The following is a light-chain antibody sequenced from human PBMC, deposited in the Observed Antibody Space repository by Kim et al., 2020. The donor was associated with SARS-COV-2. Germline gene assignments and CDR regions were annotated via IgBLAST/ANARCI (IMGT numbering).Light chain of an antibody. V-gene: IGLV3-19*01. J-gene: IGLJ2*01. CDR3: NSRDSNDNVV. CDR1: SLRRYY. Sequence: SSELTQDSAVSVALGQTVRITCQGDSLRRYYATWYQQKPGQAPILVIYGKNNWPSGIPDRFSGFSSGNTASLTITGTQAGDEADYYCNSRDSNDNVVYGG. CDR2: GKN.